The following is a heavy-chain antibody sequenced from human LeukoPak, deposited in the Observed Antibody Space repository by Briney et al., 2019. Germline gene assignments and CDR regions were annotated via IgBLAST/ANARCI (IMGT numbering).Heavy chain of an antibody. CDR2: ISWESVSI. J-gene: IGHJ3*02. CDR1: GFALDAYA. V-gene: IGHV3-9*01. CDR3: AKDMSSGSYYDAFDM. D-gene: IGHD3-10*01. Sequence: GGSLRLSCAASGFALDAYAMHWVRQAPGKGLEWVSGISWESVSIGYADSVQGRFTISRDNAKNSLYLQMNSLRAEDTALYYCAKDMSSGSYYDAFDMWGQGTMVTVSS.